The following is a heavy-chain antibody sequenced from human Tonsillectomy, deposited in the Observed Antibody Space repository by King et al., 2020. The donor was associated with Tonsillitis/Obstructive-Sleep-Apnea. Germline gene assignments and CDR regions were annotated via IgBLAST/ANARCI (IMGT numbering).Heavy chain of an antibody. D-gene: IGHD2-15*01. V-gene: IGHV4-34*01. CDR3: ASSSGRVVDALWFDP. CDR2: INHSGST. J-gene: IGHJ5*02. CDR1: GGSFSGYY. Sequence: VQLQQWGAGLLKPSETLSLTCAVYGGSFSGYYWSWIRQPPGKGLEWIGEINHSGSTNYNPSLKSRVTISVDTSKNQFSLKLSSVTAADTAVYYCASSSGRVVDALWFDPWGQGTLVTVSS.